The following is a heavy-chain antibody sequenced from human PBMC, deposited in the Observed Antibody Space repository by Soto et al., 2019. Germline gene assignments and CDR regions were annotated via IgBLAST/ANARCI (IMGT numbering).Heavy chain of an antibody. CDR3: ARDRSYSLDV. CDR1: GSTFSNDW. V-gene: IGHV3-74*01. J-gene: IGHJ6*02. CDR2: INSDGSST. Sequence: AGGSLRLSCAVSGSTFSNDWMHWVRQAPGKGLVWVSHINSDGSSTNYADFVKGRFTIARDNAKNTVYLQMNSLRAEDTAVYYCARDRSYSLDVWGQVTTVTVSS.